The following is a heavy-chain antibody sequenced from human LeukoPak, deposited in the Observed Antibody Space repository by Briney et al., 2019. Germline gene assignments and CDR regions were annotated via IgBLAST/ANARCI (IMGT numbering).Heavy chain of an antibody. CDR3: ARPAYCGGDCYSDAFDI. CDR2: IYPGDSDT. D-gene: IGHD2-21*01. J-gene: IGHJ3*02. Sequence: GESLKISCKGSGSRFISYWIGWVRQMPGKGLERMGIIYPGDSDTRYSPSFEGQVTISADKSIRAAYLQWSSLKASDTAMYYCARPAYCGGDCYSDAFDIWGQGTMVTVSS. CDR1: GSRFISYW. V-gene: IGHV5-51*01.